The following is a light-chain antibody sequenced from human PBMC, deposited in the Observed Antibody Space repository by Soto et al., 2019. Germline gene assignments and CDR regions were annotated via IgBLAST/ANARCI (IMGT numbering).Light chain of an antibody. J-gene: IGLJ2*01. CDR1: SSNIGGTNY. CDR2: SNN. CDR3: ASWDDRLGAVI. V-gene: IGLV1-47*02. Sequence: QSVLTQPPSVSGVPGQRVTISCTGSSSNIGGTNYAYWYQQLPGAAPKLLMHSNNLRPSGVPERISGSKSGTSASLAISGLRSEDEAVYYCASWDDRLGAVIFGGGTKVTVL.